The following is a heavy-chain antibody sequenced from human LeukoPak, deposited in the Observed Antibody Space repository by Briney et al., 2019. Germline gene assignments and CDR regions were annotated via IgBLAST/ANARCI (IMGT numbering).Heavy chain of an antibody. V-gene: IGHV3-48*01. CDR1: GFTFSSYS. Sequence: GGSLRLSCAASGFTFSSYSMNWARQAPGKGLEWVSYISSSSSTIYYADSVKGRFTISRDNAKNSLYLQMNSLRVEDTAVYYCARDPMVRGVLFSYFDYWGQGTLVTVSS. D-gene: IGHD3-10*01. CDR2: ISSSSSTI. CDR3: ARDPMVRGVLFSYFDY. J-gene: IGHJ4*02.